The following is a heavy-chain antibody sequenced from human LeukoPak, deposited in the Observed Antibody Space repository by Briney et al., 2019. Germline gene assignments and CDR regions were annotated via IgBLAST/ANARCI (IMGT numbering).Heavy chain of an antibody. CDR3: ARCGKATAVTM. CDR2: IYSSGST. D-gene: IGHD4-23*01. J-gene: IGHJ4*02. V-gene: IGHV4-4*07. Sequence: SETLSLTCTVSGGSINSYYRSWIRQPAGKGLEWIGRIYSSGSTNYNPSLKSRVSMSVDTSKNQFSLKLTSVTAADTAVYYCARCGKATAVTMWGQGILVTVSS. CDR1: GGSINSYY.